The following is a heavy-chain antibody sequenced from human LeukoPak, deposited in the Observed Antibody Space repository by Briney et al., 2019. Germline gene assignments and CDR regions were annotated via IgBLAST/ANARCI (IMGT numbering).Heavy chain of an antibody. CDR3: ARDHYKNFDY. CDR1: GFTFSNYV. Sequence: GGPLRLSCAASGFTFSNYVMSWVRRAPGKGQPWVSRINADGSSTNYADSVKGRFTISRDNAKNTLYLQMKSLRAEDTAVYYCARDHYKNFDYWGQGTLVTVSS. D-gene: IGHD4-11*01. V-gene: IGHV3-74*01. J-gene: IGHJ4*02. CDR2: INADGSST.